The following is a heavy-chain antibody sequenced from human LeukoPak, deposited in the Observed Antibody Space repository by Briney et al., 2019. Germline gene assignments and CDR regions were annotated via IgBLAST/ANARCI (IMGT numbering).Heavy chain of an antibody. V-gene: IGHV3-66*01. CDR3: ARSSSSWLYGMDV. Sequence: GGSLRLSCAASGFTVSSNYMSWVRQAPGKGLEWVSVIYSGGSTYYADSVKGRFTISRDNSKNTLYLQMNSLRAEDTAVYYCARSSSSWLYGMDVWGQGTTVTVSS. J-gene: IGHJ6*02. CDR1: GFTVSSNY. D-gene: IGHD6-13*01. CDR2: IYSGGST.